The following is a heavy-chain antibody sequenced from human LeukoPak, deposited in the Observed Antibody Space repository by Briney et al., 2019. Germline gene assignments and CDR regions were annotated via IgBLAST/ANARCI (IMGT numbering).Heavy chain of an antibody. V-gene: IGHV4-4*02. D-gene: IGHD3-22*01. J-gene: IGHJ1*01. CDR1: GGSISSSNW. Sequence: SGTLSLTCAVSGGSISSSNWWSWVRQPPGKGLEWIGYIYYSGSTNYNPSLKSRVTISVDTSKNQFSLKLSSVTAADTAVYYCARSLTYYYDSSGHGVYQHWGQGTLVTVSS. CDR3: ARSLTYYYDSSGHGVYQH. CDR2: IYYSGST.